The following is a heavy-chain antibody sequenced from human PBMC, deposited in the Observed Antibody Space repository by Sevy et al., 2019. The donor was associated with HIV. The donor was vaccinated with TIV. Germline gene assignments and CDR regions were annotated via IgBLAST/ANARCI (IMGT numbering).Heavy chain of an antibody. CDR2: IYYSGST. D-gene: IGHD3-10*01. V-gene: IGHV4-59*01. CDR1: GGSISSYY. Sequence: SETLSLTCTVSGGSISSYYWSWIRQPPGKGLEWIGYIYYSGSTNYNPSLQSRVTISIDTSKNQFSLKLSSVTAADTSVYYCAIDSRRVDYYGSGNTHYYYYGMDVWGQGTTVTVSS. CDR3: AIDSRRVDYYGSGNTHYYYYGMDV. J-gene: IGHJ6*02.